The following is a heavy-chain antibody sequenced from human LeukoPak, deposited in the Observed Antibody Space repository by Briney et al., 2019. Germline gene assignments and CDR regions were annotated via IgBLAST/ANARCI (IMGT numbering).Heavy chain of an antibody. CDR2: IYYSGST. CDR1: GGSISSSSYY. Sequence: PSETLSLTCTVSGGSISSSSYYWGWIRQPPGKGLEWIGNIYYSGSTYYNPSLKSRVTISVDTSKNQFSLKLSSVTAADTAVYYCARQFGYLVVISSYFDYWGQGTLVTVSS. D-gene: IGHD3-22*01. V-gene: IGHV4-39*01. CDR3: ARQFGYLVVISSYFDY. J-gene: IGHJ4*02.